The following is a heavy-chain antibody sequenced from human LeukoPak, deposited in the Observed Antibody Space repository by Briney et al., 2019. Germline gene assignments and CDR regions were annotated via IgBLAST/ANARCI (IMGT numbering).Heavy chain of an antibody. D-gene: IGHD6-13*01. CDR1: GGIFSSYA. CDR2: INPDTGGT. Sequence: ASVKVSCKASGGIFSSYAISWVRQAPGQGLEWMGWINPDTGGTTYAQKFQGRVTMTSDTSISTAYMELSRLRSDDTAEYYCARDRNGPGYSREFDFWGQGTLVTVSS. J-gene: IGHJ4*02. CDR3: ARDRNGPGYSREFDF. V-gene: IGHV1-2*02.